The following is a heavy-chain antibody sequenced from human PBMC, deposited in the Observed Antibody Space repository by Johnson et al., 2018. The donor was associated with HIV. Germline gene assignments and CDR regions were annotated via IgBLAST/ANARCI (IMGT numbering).Heavy chain of an antibody. D-gene: IGHD6-19*01. CDR2: ISYDGSNK. Sequence: VQLVESGGGVVQPGRSLRLSCAASGFTFITYAMHWVRQAPGKGLEWVAVISYDGSNKYYADSVKGRFTISRDNSKNTLYLQMNSLRAEDTAVYYCAKDSPISLLGSSGWSNAFDIWGQGTMVTVSS. CDR1: GFTFITYA. V-gene: IGHV3-30*04. J-gene: IGHJ3*02. CDR3: AKDSPISLLGSSGWSNAFDI.